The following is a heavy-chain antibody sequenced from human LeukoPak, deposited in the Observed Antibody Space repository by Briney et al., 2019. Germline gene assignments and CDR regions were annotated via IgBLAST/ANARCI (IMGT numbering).Heavy chain of an antibody. CDR2: MNSDGSIT. J-gene: IGHJ4*02. D-gene: IGHD2-8*01. CDR3: ARDDPCVNGVRYTDFDY. Sequence: GGSLRLSCGASGFTFSDYWMNWVRQAPGKGLVWVAQMNSDGSITRYADSVKGRFTVSRDNAKNTLYLQMNSLRVEDTAVYYCARDDPCVNGVRYTDFDYWGQGTLVTVSS. CDR1: GFTFSDYW. V-gene: IGHV3-74*01.